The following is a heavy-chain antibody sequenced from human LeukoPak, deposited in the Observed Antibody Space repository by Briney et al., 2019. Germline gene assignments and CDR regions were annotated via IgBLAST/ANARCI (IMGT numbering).Heavy chain of an antibody. V-gene: IGHV4-59*01. CDR2: IYYSGST. D-gene: IGHD3-3*01. J-gene: IGHJ3*02. CDR3: ARDLGRLHAFDI. CDR1: GGSISSYY. Sequence: SETLSLTCTVSGGSISSYYWSWIRQPPGKGLEWIGYIYYSGSTNYNPSLKSRVTISVDTSKNQFSLKLSSVTAADTAVYYCARDLGRLHAFDIWGQGTMVTVSS.